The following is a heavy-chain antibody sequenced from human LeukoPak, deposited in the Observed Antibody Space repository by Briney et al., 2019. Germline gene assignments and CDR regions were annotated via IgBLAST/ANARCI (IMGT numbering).Heavy chain of an antibody. D-gene: IGHD6-13*01. CDR1: GYTFTSYG. CDR2: ISAYNGNT. V-gene: IGHV1-18*01. CDR3: ARVEQQLVQNYYYYYYMDV. Sequence: GASVKVSCKASGYTFTSYGISWVRQAPGQGLEWMGWISAYNGNTNYAQKLQGRVTMTTDTSTSTAYMELRSLRSDDTAVYYCARVEQQLVQNYYYYYYMDVWGKGTTVTVSS. J-gene: IGHJ6*03.